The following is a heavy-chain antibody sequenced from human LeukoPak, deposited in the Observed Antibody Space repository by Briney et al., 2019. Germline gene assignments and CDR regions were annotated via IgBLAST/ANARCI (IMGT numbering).Heavy chain of an antibody. CDR3: ITPLPYSAQ. D-gene: IGHD2-21*01. J-gene: IGHJ4*02. Sequence: GGSLRLSCAASGFTFSNAYMNWVRQAPGKGLEWVGRIKPKTDGETTEYAAPVKGRFSISRDDSKNTLYLQMNSLKTEDTAVYYCITPLPYSAQGGQGTLVTVSS. CDR1: GFTFSNAY. V-gene: IGHV3-15*07. CDR2: IKPKTDGETT.